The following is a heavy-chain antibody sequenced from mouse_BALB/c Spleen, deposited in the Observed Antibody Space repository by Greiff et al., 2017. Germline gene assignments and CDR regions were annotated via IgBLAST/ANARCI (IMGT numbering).Heavy chain of an antibody. V-gene: IGHV5-12-2*01. D-gene: IGHD2-1*01. CDR3: AIQGNYGNYFAWFAY. CDR1: GFTFSSYT. Sequence: EVKLMESGGGLVQPGGSLKLSCAASGFTFSSYTMSWVRQTPAKRLEWVAYISNGGGSTYYPDTVKGRFTISRDTAKNTLYLQMSSLKSEDTAMYYCAIQGNYGNYFAWFAYWGQGTLVTVSA. CDR2: ISNGGGST. J-gene: IGHJ3*01.